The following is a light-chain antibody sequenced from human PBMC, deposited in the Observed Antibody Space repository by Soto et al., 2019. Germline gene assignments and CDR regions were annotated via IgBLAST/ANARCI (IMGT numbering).Light chain of an antibody. CDR3: CSYAGTYTLWV. J-gene: IGLJ3*02. V-gene: IGLV2-11*01. CDR1: SSDVGGYNF. Sequence: QSALTQPRSVSGSPGQSVTISCTGTSSDVGGYNFVSWYQQYPGKAPKLIVYDVTKRPSGVPDRFSGSKSGNTASLTISGLQAEDEADYYCCSYAGTYTLWVFGGGTKATVL. CDR2: DVT.